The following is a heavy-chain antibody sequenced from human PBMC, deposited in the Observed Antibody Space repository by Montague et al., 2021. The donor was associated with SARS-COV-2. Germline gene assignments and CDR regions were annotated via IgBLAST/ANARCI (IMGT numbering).Heavy chain of an antibody. V-gene: IGHV4-4*07. D-gene: IGHD2/OR15-2a*01. J-gene: IGHJ4*01. CDR2: IYSNGDT. Sequence: SETLSLTCTVSGASMSGYHWSWIRQPAGKALEWIGCIYSNGDTTXNPSLKSRLTMSVDTSERQFSLKMTSVSAADTAIYYCARGSEYYYHPFDYWGHGDLVTVSS. CDR1: GASMSGYH. CDR3: ARGSEYYYHPFDY.